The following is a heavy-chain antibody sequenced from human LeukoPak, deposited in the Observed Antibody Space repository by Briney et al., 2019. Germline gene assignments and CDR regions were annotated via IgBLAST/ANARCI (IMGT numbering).Heavy chain of an antibody. Sequence: TSETLSLTCTVSGGSISSYYWSWIRQPPGKGLEWIGYIYYSGSTNYNPSLKSRVTISVDTSRNQFSLNLSSVTALDTAVYYGARIFLGYSSGWYFDYWGQGTLVTVSS. CDR1: GGSISSYY. D-gene: IGHD6-19*01. J-gene: IGHJ4*02. V-gene: IGHV4-59*12. CDR3: ARIFLGYSSGWYFDY. CDR2: IYYSGST.